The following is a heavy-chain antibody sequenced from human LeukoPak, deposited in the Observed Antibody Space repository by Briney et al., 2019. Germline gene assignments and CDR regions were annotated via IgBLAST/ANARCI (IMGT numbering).Heavy chain of an antibody. D-gene: IGHD4-17*01. J-gene: IGHJ4*02. CDR2: IYTSGST. CDR1: SGSISSGRYY. Sequence: SQTLSLTCTVSSGSISSGRYYWSWIRQPAGKGLEWIGRIYTSGSTQYNPSLKSRVTISLDTSKNQFSQKLSSVTAADTAVYYCARADDYGLYFDYWGQGTLVTVSS. V-gene: IGHV4-61*02. CDR3: ARADDYGLYFDY.